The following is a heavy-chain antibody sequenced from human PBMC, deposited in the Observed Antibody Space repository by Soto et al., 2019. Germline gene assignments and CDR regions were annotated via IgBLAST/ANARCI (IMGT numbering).Heavy chain of an antibody. J-gene: IGHJ6*02. D-gene: IGHD4-17*01. V-gene: IGHV4-4*07. CDR3: ARNRKQNGDYLPDYYYGMDV. CDR1: GGSISSYY. Sequence: TLSLTCTVSGGSISSYYWSWIRQPAGKGLEWIGRIYASGGTNYNPSLKSRVTMSADTSKNQLSLRLSSVTAADTAVYYCARNRKQNGDYLPDYYYGMDVWGQGTTVTVSS. CDR2: IYASGGT.